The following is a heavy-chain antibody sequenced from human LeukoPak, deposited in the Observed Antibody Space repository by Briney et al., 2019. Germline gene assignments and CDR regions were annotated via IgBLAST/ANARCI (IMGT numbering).Heavy chain of an antibody. V-gene: IGHV3-21*01. D-gene: IGHD3-10*01. CDR2: ISSSSSDI. Sequence: GGSLRLSCAASGFTFSAFSMNWVRQAPGKGLEWVSAISSSSSDIYYADSVKGRFTISRDNSENTLYLQMNSLRAEDTAVYYCARERNPYYYGSGSYYIPEHLDHWGQGTLVTVSS. CDR3: ARERNPYYYGSGSYYIPEHLDH. J-gene: IGHJ4*02. CDR1: GFTFSAFS.